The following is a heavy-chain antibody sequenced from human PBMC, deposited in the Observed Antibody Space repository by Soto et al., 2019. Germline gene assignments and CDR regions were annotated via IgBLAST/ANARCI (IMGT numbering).Heavy chain of an antibody. CDR2: VYYSGST. Sequence: ALETMFLPWTVSGGTVISSSYYWGWVSKPPGKGLEWIGSVYYSGSTYYNPSLESRVTISVDKSKNQFSLKLMSLSAADTAVYYCGRLEGLATISYYFDYWGQGALVTGSS. J-gene: IGHJ4*02. CDR3: GRLEGLATISYYFDY. V-gene: IGHV4-39*01. CDR1: GGTVISSSYY. D-gene: IGHD3-9*01.